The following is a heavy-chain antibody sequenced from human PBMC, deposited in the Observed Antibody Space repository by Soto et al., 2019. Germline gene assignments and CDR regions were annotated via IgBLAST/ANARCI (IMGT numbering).Heavy chain of an antibody. Sequence: EVQLLESGGGLVQPGGSLRLSCAASGFPFTTSGFLWVRQPPGEGLERVSAIGPNPVNTNYRDSVRGRFTISRDNSRNTVFLQMSALRAEDTALYYCTTARHCSADACPAAEWGQGTLITVSS. CDR3: TTARHCSADACPAAE. CDR2: IGPNPVNT. V-gene: IGHV3-23*01. J-gene: IGHJ4*02. D-gene: IGHD6-19*01. CDR1: GFPFTTSG.